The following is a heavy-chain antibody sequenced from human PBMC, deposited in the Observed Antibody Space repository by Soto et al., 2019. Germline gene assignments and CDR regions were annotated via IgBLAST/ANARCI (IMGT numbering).Heavy chain of an antibody. V-gene: IGHV4-59*01. J-gene: IGHJ6*04. CDR2: IYYSGET. CDR3: ARDQGGEFLKGSGMDV. D-gene: IGHD3-10*01. Sequence: QVQLQESGPGLVKPSETLSLTCTVSGDSISRYYWSWIRLSPGKGLEWIGYIYYSGETNYNPSVKSRVTISVDRTKNQFSLKLRSVTAADTSVYYCARDQGGEFLKGSGMDVWGKGTTVTVSS. CDR1: GDSISRYY.